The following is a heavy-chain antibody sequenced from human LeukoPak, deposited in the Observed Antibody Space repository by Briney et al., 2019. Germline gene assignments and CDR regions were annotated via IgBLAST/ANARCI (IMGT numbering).Heavy chain of an antibody. CDR1: GGSVSSSSYQ. Sequence: PSETLSLTCTVSGGSVSSSSYQWGWIRQPPGKGLKWIGNIYYSGSTYYKPSLKSRVTIFVDTSKNKFSLKLSSVTAADTAVYYCARTTYYYDSSGYPLPPDYWGQGILVTVSS. V-gene: IGHV4-39*01. J-gene: IGHJ4*02. CDR2: IYYSGST. D-gene: IGHD3-22*01. CDR3: ARTTYYYDSSGYPLPPDY.